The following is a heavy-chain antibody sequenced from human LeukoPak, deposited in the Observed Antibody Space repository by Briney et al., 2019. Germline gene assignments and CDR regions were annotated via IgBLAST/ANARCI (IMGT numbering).Heavy chain of an antibody. CDR1: GGTFSSYA. CDR3: APLDPYYDSSGYC. Sequence: GASVKVSCKASGGTFSSYAISWVRQAPGQGLEWMGRIIPILGIANYAQKFQGRVTITADKSTSTAYMELSSLRSEDTAVYYCAPLDPYYDSSGYCWGQGTLVTVSS. J-gene: IGHJ4*02. CDR2: IIPILGIA. D-gene: IGHD3-22*01. V-gene: IGHV1-69*04.